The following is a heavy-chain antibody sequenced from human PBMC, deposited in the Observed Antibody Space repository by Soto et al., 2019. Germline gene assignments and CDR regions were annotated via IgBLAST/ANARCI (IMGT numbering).Heavy chain of an antibody. J-gene: IGHJ6*02. CDR2: INHSGST. Sequence: NPSETLSLTCAVYGGSFSGYYWSWIRQPPGKGLEWIGEINHSGSTNYNPSLKSRVTISVDTSKNQFSLKLSSVTAADTAVYYCARAPLGEFVVVPAAGLRWYYYYGMDVWGQGTTVTVSS. CDR3: ARAPLGEFVVVPAAGLRWYYYYGMDV. V-gene: IGHV4-34*01. CDR1: GGSFSGYY. D-gene: IGHD2-2*01.